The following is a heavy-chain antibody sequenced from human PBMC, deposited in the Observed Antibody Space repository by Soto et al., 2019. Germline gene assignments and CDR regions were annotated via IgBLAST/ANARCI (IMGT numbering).Heavy chain of an antibody. J-gene: IGHJ5*02. V-gene: IGHV1-69*06. CDR1: GGTFSSYA. CDR2: IIPIFGTA. CDR3: ARDNGVDKAMQYGEWWFDP. D-gene: IGHD5-18*01. Sequence: SVKVSCKASGGTFSSYAISWVRQAPGQGLEWMGGIIPIFGTANYAQKFQGRVTITADKSTSTAYMELSSLRSEDTAVYYCARDNGVDKAMQYGEWWFDPWGQGTLVTVSS.